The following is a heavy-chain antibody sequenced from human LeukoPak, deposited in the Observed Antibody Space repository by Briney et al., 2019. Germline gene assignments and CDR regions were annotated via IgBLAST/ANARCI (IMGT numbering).Heavy chain of an antibody. J-gene: IGHJ4*02. CDR1: GFTFSSYA. V-gene: IGHV3-23*01. CDR2: ISGSGGST. CDR3: AKVLLWFGEYPVFDY. Sequence: GGSLRLSCAASGFTFSSYAMSWVRQAPGKGLEWVSAISGSGGSTYYADSVKGRFTISRDNSKNTLYLQMNSLRAEDTAVYYCAKVLLWFGEYPVFDYWGQGTLVTVSS. D-gene: IGHD3-10*01.